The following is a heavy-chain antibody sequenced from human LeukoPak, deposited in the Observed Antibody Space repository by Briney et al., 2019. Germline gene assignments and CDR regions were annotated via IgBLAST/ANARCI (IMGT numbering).Heavy chain of an antibody. CDR2: IHDSLST. V-gene: IGHV4-59*01. CDR3: ARRSWYVDY. CDR1: GGSMSTYY. J-gene: IGHJ4*02. Sequence: PSETPSLTCTVSGGSMSTYYWSWIRQPPGKGLEWIGYIHDSLSTDYNPSLKSRVTISVDMSKNQFSLKLTSVTAADTAVYYCARRSWYVDYWGQGTLVTVSS. D-gene: IGHD6-13*01.